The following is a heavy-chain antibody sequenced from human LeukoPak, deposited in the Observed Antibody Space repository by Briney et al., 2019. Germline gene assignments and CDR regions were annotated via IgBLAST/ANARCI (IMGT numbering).Heavy chain of an antibody. D-gene: IGHD3-22*01. CDR3: ARGIDYDSSGYTLYYFDY. J-gene: IGHJ4*02. V-gene: IGHV4-34*01. CDR1: GGSFSGYY. Sequence: SETLSLTRAVYGGSFSGYYWSWIRQPPGKGLEWIGEINHSGSTNYNPSLKSRVTISVDTSKNQFSLKLSSVTAADTAVYYCARGIDYDSSGYTLYYFDYWGQGTLVTVSS. CDR2: INHSGST.